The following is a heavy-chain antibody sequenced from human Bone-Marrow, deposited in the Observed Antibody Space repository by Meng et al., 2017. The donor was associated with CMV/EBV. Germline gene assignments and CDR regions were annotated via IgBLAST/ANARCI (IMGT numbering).Heavy chain of an antibody. CDR3: ARDVSPRSSAYFAIYYFYALDV. CDR1: GFTFSSYS. CDR2: ISSSGTYI. V-gene: IGHV3-21*01. D-gene: IGHD2-21*01. J-gene: IGHJ6*01. Sequence: GGSLRLSCAASGFTFSSYSMNWVRQAPGKGLEWVSSISSSGTYIYYADSVKGRFTISRDNAQNSLYLQMNSLRAEDTAVYYCARDVSPRSSAYFAIYYFYALDVWGPGTTVTCYS.